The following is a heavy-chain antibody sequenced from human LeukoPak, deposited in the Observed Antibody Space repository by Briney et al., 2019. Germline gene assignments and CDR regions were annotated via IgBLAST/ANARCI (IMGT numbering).Heavy chain of an antibody. CDR1: GGSISSSSYY. V-gene: IGHV4-39*07. CDR3: AQGRGSSDWYGFPLWY. D-gene: IGHD6-19*01. CDR2: IYYSGST. J-gene: IGHJ4*02. Sequence: SETLSLTCTVSGGSISSSSYYWGWIRQPPGKGLEWIGSIYYSGSTYYNPSLKSRVTISVDTSKNQFSLRLSSVTAADTAVYYCAQGRGSSDWYGFPLWYWGQGTLVTVSS.